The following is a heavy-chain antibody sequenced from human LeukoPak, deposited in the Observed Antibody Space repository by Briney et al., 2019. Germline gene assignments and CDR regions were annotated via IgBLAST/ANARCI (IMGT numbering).Heavy chain of an antibody. CDR2: IKQDGSEK. Sequence: GGSLRLSCAASGFTFSSYWMSWVRQAPGKGLEWVANIKQDGSEKYYVDSVKGRFTISRDNAKNSLYLQMNSLRDEDTAVYYCARDYGDYFPGGYYFDYWGQGTLVTVSS. V-gene: IGHV3-7*01. D-gene: IGHD4-17*01. CDR1: GFTFSSYW. J-gene: IGHJ4*02. CDR3: ARDYGDYFPGGYYFDY.